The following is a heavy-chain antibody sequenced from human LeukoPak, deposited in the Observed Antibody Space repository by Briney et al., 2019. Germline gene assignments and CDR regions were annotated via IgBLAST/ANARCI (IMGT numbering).Heavy chain of an antibody. CDR2: INPNSGGT. J-gene: IGHJ4*02. Sequence: GASGRGSCKASGYTFTGYYIPWVRQAPGQGLEWRAWINPNSGGTYYAQNFHDRITMTRDTSISTAYMELSRLRSDDTAIYYCARANDLYCSSTSCLFDYWGQGTLVTVSS. D-gene: IGHD2-2*01. CDR3: ARANDLYCSSTSCLFDY. V-gene: IGHV1-2*02. CDR1: GYTFTGYY.